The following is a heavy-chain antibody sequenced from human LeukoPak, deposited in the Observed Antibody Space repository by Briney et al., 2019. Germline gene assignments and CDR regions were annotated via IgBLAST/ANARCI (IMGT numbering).Heavy chain of an antibody. CDR3: ATDLSLHRWSMSSFY. CDR1: GFTFSSYW. D-gene: IGHD2-15*01. V-gene: IGHV3-74*01. Sequence: GGSLRLSCAVSGFTFSSYWMHWVRQAPGKGLVWVSRINSDGSSTSYADSVKGRFTISRDNAKNTLYLQMNSLRAEDTAVYYCATDLSLHRWSMSSFYWGQGTLVTVSS. CDR2: INSDGSST. J-gene: IGHJ4*02.